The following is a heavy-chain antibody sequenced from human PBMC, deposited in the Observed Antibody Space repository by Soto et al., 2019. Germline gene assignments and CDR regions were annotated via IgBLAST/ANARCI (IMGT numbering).Heavy chain of an antibody. CDR2: ISGSAGTT. Sequence: EVQLSQSGGGWVQPGGSLRLSCSASGFIFASYAMSWVRQAPGKGLEWGSVISGSAGTTDYAGSVTGRFTISRDNSKNTLYLHMNSLKGEDTAVYYCAKNGPAYADAFDSWGKGTMVTVSS. D-gene: IGHD2-8*01. CDR1: GFIFASYA. V-gene: IGHV3-23*01. J-gene: IGHJ3*01. CDR3: AKNGPAYADAFDS.